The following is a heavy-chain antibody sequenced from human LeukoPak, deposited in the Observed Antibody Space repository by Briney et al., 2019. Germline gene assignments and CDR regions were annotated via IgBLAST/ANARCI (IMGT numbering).Heavy chain of an antibody. CDR3: ARDRYPYYYDSSGYYLDY. V-gene: IGHV1-69*13. Sequence: ASVKVSSKASGGTFNSYAISWVRQAPGQGLEWMGGIIPIFGTANYAQKFQGRVTITADESTSTAYMELSSLRSEDTAVYYCARDRYPYYYDSSGYYLDYWGQGTLVTVSS. CDR2: IIPIFGTA. CDR1: GGTFNSYA. D-gene: IGHD3-22*01. J-gene: IGHJ4*02.